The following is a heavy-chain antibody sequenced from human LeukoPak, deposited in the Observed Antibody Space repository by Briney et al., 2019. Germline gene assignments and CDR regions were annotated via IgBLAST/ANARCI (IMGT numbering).Heavy chain of an antibody. J-gene: IGHJ3*02. D-gene: IGHD3-22*01. V-gene: IGHV3-11*01. Sequence: AGSLRLSCAAPGFTFSDYYMSWIRPAQGQGREWVIYISSSGSNLYYADSVRGRFTISRDNAKNSLYLQRNSLRAEDTAVYYCARTKVRVAFDIWGQGTMVTVSS. CDR3: ARTKVRVAFDI. CDR1: GFTFSDYY. CDR2: ISSSGSNL.